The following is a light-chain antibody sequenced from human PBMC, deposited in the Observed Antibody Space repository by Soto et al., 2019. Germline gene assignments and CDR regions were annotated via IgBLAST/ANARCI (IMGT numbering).Light chain of an antibody. CDR1: QSINSN. J-gene: IGKJ5*01. Sequence: DIQMTQSPSSLSASVGDRFTITCRASQSINSNLNWYQQKPGKAPRLLIYAASSLQTGVPSRFSGSGSGTDFTLTITSLQPEDFATYYCQQSYSTITFGQGTRLEIK. V-gene: IGKV1-39*01. CDR3: QQSYSTIT. CDR2: AAS.